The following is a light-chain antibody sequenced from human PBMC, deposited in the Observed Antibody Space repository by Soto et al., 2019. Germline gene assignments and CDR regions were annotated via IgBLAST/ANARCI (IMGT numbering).Light chain of an antibody. J-gene: IGKJ4*01. Sequence: EIVMTQSPATLSVSPGERATLSCRASQGVTTNLAWYQQKPGQAPRLLIYGASTRATGIPARFSGSGSGTEFTLTISSLQSEDFAVYYCQQYNTWPLTFGGGTKVDI. CDR2: GAS. CDR3: QQYNTWPLT. CDR1: QGVTTN. V-gene: IGKV3-15*01.